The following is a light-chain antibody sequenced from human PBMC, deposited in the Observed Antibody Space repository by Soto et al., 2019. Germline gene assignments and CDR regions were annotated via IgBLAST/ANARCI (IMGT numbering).Light chain of an antibody. Sequence: QSVLTQPASVSGSPGQSITISCTGTSSDVGSYDFVSWYQLHPGKAPKLILFKVNNRPSGVSYRFSGSKSGNTASLTISGLQAEDEADYFCCSYSISTAYLFGTGTKVTVL. CDR1: SSDVGSYDF. CDR2: KVN. V-gene: IGLV2-14*01. J-gene: IGLJ1*01. CDR3: CSYSISTAYL.